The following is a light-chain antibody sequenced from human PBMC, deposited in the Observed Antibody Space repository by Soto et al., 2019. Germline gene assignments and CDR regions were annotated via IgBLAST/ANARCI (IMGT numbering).Light chain of an antibody. CDR1: QSISSW. J-gene: IGKJ1*01. CDR2: KAS. V-gene: IGKV1-5*03. CDR3: QKYNSYPRT. Sequence: DIQMTQSPSTLSASVGDRVTITCRASQSISSWLAWYQQKPGKAPKLLIYKASILESGVPSRFSGSGSGTECTLPISSLQPDDFATDYCQKYNSYPRTFGQGTKGEIK.